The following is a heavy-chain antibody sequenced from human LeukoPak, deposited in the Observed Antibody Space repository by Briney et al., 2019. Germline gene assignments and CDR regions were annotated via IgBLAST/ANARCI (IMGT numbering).Heavy chain of an antibody. Sequence: SETLSLTCAVYGGSFSGYYWSWIRQPPGKGLEWIGEINHSGSTNYNPSLRSRVTISVDTSKNQFSLKLSSVTAADTAVYYCARDGRVWYYYGSGSYYPFDYWGQGTLVTVSS. D-gene: IGHD3-10*01. CDR1: GGSFSGYY. CDR3: ARDGRVWYYYGSGSYYPFDY. V-gene: IGHV4-34*01. J-gene: IGHJ4*02. CDR2: INHSGST.